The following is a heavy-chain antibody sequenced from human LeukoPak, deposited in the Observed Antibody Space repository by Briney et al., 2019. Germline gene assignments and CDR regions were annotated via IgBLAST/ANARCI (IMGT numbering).Heavy chain of an antibody. Sequence: SETLSLTCAVYGGSFSGYYWSWIRQPPGKGLEWIGEINHNGSTNYNPSLKSRVTISVDTSKNQFSLKLSSVTAADTAVYYCASSPRSSTRQLLRYYYYYMDVWGKGTTVTVSS. CDR2: INHNGST. CDR1: GGSFSGYY. J-gene: IGHJ6*03. D-gene: IGHD2-2*01. V-gene: IGHV4-34*01. CDR3: ASSPRSSTRQLLRYYYYYMDV.